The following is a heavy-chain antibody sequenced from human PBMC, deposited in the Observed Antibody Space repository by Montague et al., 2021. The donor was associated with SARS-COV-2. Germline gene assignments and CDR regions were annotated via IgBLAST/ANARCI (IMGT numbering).Heavy chain of an antibody. V-gene: IGHV4-34*01. CDR2: INHGGST. D-gene: IGHD2-15*01. J-gene: IGHJ6*03. Sequence: SETLSLTCAVHGGSFSGYYWNWIRQPPGKGLGWIGEINHGGSTNYNPSLKSRVTISADTSKNQFSLKLTSVAATDTAVYYCARLRDGVVPSPILGIGPYFTYYYMDVWGKGTTVTVS. CDR3: ARLRDGVVPSPILGIGPYFTYYYMDV. CDR1: GGSFSGYY.